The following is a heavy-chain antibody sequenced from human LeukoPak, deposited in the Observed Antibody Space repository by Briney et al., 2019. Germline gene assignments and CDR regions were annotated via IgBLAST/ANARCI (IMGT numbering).Heavy chain of an antibody. Sequence: ALVKVSCTASGYTFTSYGISWVRQAPGQGLEWMGWISAYNGNTNYAQKLQGRVTMTTDTSTSTAYMELRSLRSDDTAVYYCARDSRITIFGVVIGGNWFDPWGQGTLVTVSS. CDR3: ARDSRITIFGVVIGGNWFDP. CDR1: GYTFTSYG. CDR2: ISAYNGNT. D-gene: IGHD3-3*01. V-gene: IGHV1-18*01. J-gene: IGHJ5*02.